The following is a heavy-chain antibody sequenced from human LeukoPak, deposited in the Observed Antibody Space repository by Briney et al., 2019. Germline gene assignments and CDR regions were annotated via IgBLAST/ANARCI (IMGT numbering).Heavy chain of an antibody. Sequence: GASVKVSCTASGYIFSSYAVNWVRQAPGQGLEWMGWINTNTGNPTYVQGFTGRFVFSLDTSVSTAYLQISSLKAEDTAVYYCFSPLGWFGDQGEINYYYGMDVWGQGTTVTVSS. J-gene: IGHJ6*02. D-gene: IGHD3-10*01. CDR3: FSPLGWFGDQGEINYYYGMDV. CDR1: GYIFSSYA. V-gene: IGHV7-4-1*02. CDR2: INTNTGNP.